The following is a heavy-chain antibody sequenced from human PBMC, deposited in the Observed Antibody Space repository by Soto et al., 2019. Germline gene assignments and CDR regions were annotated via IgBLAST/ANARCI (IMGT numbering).Heavy chain of an antibody. D-gene: IGHD6-19*01. CDR3: ATYSIAVAGTGYYFDY. V-gene: IGHV3-7*01. Sequence: EVQLVESGGGLVQPGGSLRLSCAASGFTFSSYWMSWVRQAPGKGLEWVANIKQDGSEKYYVDSVKGRCTISRDNAKNSLYLQMNSLRAEDTAVYYCATYSIAVAGTGYYFDYCGQGTLVTVSS. CDR2: IKQDGSEK. J-gene: IGHJ4*02. CDR1: GFTFSSYW.